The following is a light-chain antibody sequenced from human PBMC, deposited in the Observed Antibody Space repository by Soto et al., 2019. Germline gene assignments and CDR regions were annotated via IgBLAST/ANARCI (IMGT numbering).Light chain of an antibody. Sequence: QSALTQPASVSGSPGQSITIPCTGTNSDVGVYYYVSWYQQHPGKVPKLMIYDVRNRPSGVSNRFSGSKSGNTASLTISGVQVEDEAAYYCTSYTSSTPHWLVFCGGHKLTV. CDR1: NSDVGVYYY. CDR3: TSYTSSTPHWLV. CDR2: DVR. V-gene: IGLV2-14*01. J-gene: IGLJ3*02.